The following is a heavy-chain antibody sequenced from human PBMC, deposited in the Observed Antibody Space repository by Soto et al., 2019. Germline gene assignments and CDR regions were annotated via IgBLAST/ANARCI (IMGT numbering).Heavy chain of an antibody. V-gene: IGHV1-69*06. CDR2: IIPVVGTT. D-gene: IGHD2-8*01. CDR3: ARGPLYATTYFDY. Sequence: QVQLVQSGAEVKKPGSSVKVSCKASGDTFTTNSLNWVRQAPGQGLEWMGGIIPVVGTTKYAQKYQDRVTITGDKSTNTAYMELSSLRSDDTAVYYCARGPLYATTYFDYWGQGTPVTASS. CDR1: GDTFTTNS. J-gene: IGHJ4*02.